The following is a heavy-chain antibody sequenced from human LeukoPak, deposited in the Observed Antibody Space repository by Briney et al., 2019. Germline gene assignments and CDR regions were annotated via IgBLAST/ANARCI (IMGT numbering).Heavy chain of an antibody. CDR2: IGTRGTTM. CDR3: ARGRGSS. D-gene: IGHD2-21*01. J-gene: IGHJ5*02. V-gene: IGHV3-48*02. CDR1: GFTFTSYV. Sequence: GGSLRLSCAASGFTFTSYVRNWVRQPPGKGLEWISYIGTRGTTMYYADSVKGRFTISRDNAKNSLYLQMNSLRDEDTAIYYCARGRGSSWGQGTLVTVSS.